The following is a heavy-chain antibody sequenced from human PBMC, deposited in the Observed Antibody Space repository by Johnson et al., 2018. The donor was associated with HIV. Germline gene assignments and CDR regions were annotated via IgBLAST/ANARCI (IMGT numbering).Heavy chain of an antibody. CDR1: GFTFDDYG. D-gene: IGHD2-2*03. CDR2: INWYGGST. CDR3: ARDGYCSSTSCYDDAFDI. Sequence: VQLVESGGGVVQPGRSLRLSCAASGFTFDDYGMSWVRQAPGKGLEWVSGINWYGGSTGYADSVKGRFTISRDNAKNSLYMQMNSLRAEDTALYYCARDGYCSSTSCYDDAFDIWGQGTMVTVSS. V-gene: IGHV3-20*04. J-gene: IGHJ3*02.